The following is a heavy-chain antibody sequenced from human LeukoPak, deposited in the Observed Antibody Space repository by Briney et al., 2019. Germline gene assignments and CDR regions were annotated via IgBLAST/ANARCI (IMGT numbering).Heavy chain of an antibody. J-gene: IGHJ3*02. Sequence: GGSLRLSCAASGFTFDDYAMHWVRQAPGKGLEWVSLISWDGGSTYYADSVKGRFTISRDNAKNSLSLQMNSLRAEDTAVYYCARNPNKGAFDIWGQGTMVTVSS. D-gene: IGHD1/OR15-1a*01. CDR3: ARNPNKGAFDI. CDR2: ISWDGGST. V-gene: IGHV3-43D*03. CDR1: GFTFDDYA.